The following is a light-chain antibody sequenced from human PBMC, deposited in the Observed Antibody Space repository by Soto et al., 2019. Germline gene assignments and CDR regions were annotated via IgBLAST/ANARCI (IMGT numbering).Light chain of an antibody. CDR1: QGVSSW. Sequence: DIQMTQSPSSVSASVGDRVTITCRASQGVSSWLAWYQQKPGRAPKLLIYGASTLQSGVPSRFSGSGSGTDFSLTITTLLPEDSATYSCQQADTFPLTFGGGTKVELK. CDR2: GAS. CDR3: QQADTFPLT. V-gene: IGKV1-12*01. J-gene: IGKJ4*01.